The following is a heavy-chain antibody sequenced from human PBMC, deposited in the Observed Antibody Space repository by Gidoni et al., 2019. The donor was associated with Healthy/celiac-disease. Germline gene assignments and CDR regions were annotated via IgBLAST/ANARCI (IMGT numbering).Heavy chain of an antibody. CDR3: ARWLVVPAAHAFDI. CDR2: IYTSGST. Sequence: QVQLQESGPGLVKPSQTLSLTCTASGGSISSGSYYWSWIRQPPGKGLEWIGRIYTSGSTNYNPSLKSRITISVYTSKNQFSLKLSSVTAADTAVYYCARWLVVPAAHAFDIWGQGTMVTVSS. J-gene: IGHJ3*02. V-gene: IGHV4-61*02. D-gene: IGHD2-2*01. CDR1: GGSISSGSYY.